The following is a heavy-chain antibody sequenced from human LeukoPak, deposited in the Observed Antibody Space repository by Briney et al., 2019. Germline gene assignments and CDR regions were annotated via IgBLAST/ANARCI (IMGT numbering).Heavy chain of an antibody. CDR1: GYTFTSYG. CDR2: ISAYNGNT. CDR3: ARASSSGYYSFWFDP. Sequence: GASVKVSCKASGYTFTSYGISWVRQAPGQGLEWMGWISAYNGNTNYAQKLQGRVTITTDTSTSTAYMELRSLRSDDTAVYYCARASSSGYYSFWFDPWGQGTLVTVSS. J-gene: IGHJ5*02. V-gene: IGHV1-18*01. D-gene: IGHD3-22*01.